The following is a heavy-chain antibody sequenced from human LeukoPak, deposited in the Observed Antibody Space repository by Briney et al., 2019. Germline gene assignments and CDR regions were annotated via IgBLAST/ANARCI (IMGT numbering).Heavy chain of an antibody. J-gene: IGHJ4*02. CDR1: GGSISSGGYY. V-gene: IGHV4-31*03. CDR3: ARRIPNGHLDS. Sequence: PSETLSLTCTLSGGSISSGGYYWSWIRQLPGKGLEWIGYIRYSGSSYSTPSLKSRLTFSADTSKNQFSLELTSVTAADTAVYFCARRIPNGHLDSWGQGTLVIVSS. CDR2: IRYSGSS.